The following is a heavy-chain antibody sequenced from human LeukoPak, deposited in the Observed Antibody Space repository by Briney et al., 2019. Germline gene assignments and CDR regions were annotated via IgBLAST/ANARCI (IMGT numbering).Heavy chain of an antibody. V-gene: IGHV3-33*01. D-gene: IGHD2/OR15-2a*01. CDR2: IWYDGSNK. CDR1: GFTFSSYG. J-gene: IGHJ3*02. Sequence: GGSLRLSCAASGFTFSSYGMHWVRQAPGKGLEWVAVIWYDGSNKYYADSVKGRFTISRDNSKNTLYLQMNSLRAEDTAVYYCAGETELSPGAFDIWGQGTMVTVSS. CDR3: AGETELSPGAFDI.